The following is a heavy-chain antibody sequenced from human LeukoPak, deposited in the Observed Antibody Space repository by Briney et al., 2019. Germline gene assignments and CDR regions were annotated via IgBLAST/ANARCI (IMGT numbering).Heavy chain of an antibody. J-gene: IGHJ5*02. CDR1: GGSVSSGSYY. D-gene: IGHD6-13*01. CDR2: IYYSGST. CDR3: ARGHSSIRGWFDP. Sequence: KSSETLSLTCTVSGGSVSSGSYYWNWIRQPPGKGLEWIGYIYYSGSTNYNPSLNSRVTISLDTSKNQFSLKLSSVTAADTAVFYCARGHSSIRGWFDPWGQGTPVTVSS. V-gene: IGHV4-61*01.